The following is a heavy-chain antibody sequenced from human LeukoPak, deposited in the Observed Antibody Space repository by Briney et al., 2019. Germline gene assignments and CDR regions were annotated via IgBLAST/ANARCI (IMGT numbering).Heavy chain of an antibody. CDR3: ARRTDYGIGDVWYYFDY. V-gene: IGHV4-31*03. Sequence: PSQTLSLTCTVSGGSISSGGYYWSWIRQHPGKGLEWIGYIYYSGSTYYNPSLNSRVTISVDTSKNQFVLKLSSVTAEDTAVYYCARRTDYGIGDVWYYFDYWGQGTLVTVSS. CDR1: GGSISSGGYY. CDR2: IYYSGST. D-gene: IGHD4-17*01. J-gene: IGHJ4*02.